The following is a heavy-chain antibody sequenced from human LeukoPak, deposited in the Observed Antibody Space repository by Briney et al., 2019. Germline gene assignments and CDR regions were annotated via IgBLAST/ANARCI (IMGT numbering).Heavy chain of an antibody. V-gene: IGHV3-23*01. CDR3: ARGSGNSWYFYFDY. CDR2: ISGSGGST. Sequence: GGSLRLSCAASGFTFSSYAMSWVRQAPEKGLEWVSTISGSGGSTYYTDSVRGRFTISRDNARNSVYLQMNSLRAEDTALYYCARGSGNSWYFYFDYWGQGTLVTVSS. CDR1: GFTFSSYA. D-gene: IGHD6-13*01. J-gene: IGHJ4*02.